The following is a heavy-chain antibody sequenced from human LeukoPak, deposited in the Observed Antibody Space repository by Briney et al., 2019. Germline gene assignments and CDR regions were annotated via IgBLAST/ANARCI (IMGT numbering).Heavy chain of an antibody. CDR3: ARDSYVGTGDY. J-gene: IGHJ4*02. D-gene: IGHD1-26*01. V-gene: IGHV1-46*01. Sequence: ASVKVSCKASGYTFTSYYMHWVRQAPGQGLEWMGIINPSGGSTSYAQKFQGRVTMTRDTSTSTVYMELSSLRSEDAAVYYCARDSYVGTGDYWGQGTLVTVSS. CDR1: GYTFTSYY. CDR2: INPSGGST.